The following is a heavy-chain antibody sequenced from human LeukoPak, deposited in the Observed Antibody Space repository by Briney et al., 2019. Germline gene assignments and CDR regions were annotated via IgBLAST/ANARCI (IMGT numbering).Heavy chain of an antibody. J-gene: IGHJ4*02. CDR2: IIPIFGTA. CDR3: ARDSDSSGYFVKFDY. D-gene: IGHD3-22*01. V-gene: IGHV1-69*01. CDR1: VGTFSSHA. Sequence: ASVKVSCKASVGTFSSHAISWVRQAPGQGLEWMGGIIPIFGTANYAQKFQGRVTITADESTSTAYMELSSLRSEDTAVYYCARDSDSSGYFVKFDYWGQGTLVTVSS.